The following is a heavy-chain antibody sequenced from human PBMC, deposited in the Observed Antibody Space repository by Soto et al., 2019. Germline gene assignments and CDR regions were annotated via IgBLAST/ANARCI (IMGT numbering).Heavy chain of an antibody. V-gene: IGHV3-23*01. CDR2: ISGSGGST. CDR3: AKRHPDIVVVPAAGSAAFDI. D-gene: IGHD2-2*01. Sequence: EVQLLESGGGLVQPGGSLRLSCAASGFTFSSYAMSWVRQAPGKGLEWVSAISGSGGSTYYADSVKGRFTISRDNSKNTLYLQMNSLRAEDTDVYYCAKRHPDIVVVPAAGSAAFDIWGQGTMVTVSS. CDR1: GFTFSSYA. J-gene: IGHJ3*02.